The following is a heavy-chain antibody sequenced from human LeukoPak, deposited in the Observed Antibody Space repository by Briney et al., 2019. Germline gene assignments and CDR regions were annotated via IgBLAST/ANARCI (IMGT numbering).Heavy chain of an antibody. CDR1: GYTFTGYY. D-gene: IGHD6-6*01. J-gene: IGHJ4*02. CDR3: ARDSYYSSSSLGFDY. Sequence: AASVKVSCKASGYTFTGYYMHWVRQAPGQGLEWMGWINPNSGDTNYAQKFQGRVTMTRDMSTSTVYMELSSLRSEDTAVYYCARDSYYSSSSLGFDYWGQGTLVTVSS. CDR2: INPNSGDT. V-gene: IGHV1-2*02.